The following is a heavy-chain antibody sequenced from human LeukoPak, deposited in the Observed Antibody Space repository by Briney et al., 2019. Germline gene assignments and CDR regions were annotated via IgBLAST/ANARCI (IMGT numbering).Heavy chain of an antibody. D-gene: IGHD5-12*01. J-gene: IGHJ6*02. V-gene: IGHV4-59*01. CDR2: IYYTGST. CDR1: GGSISSLY. Sequence: HSETLSLTCSVSGGSISSLYWSWIRQPPGKGLEWIGYIYYTGSTNYNPSLKSRVTISVDTSKNQLSLKLSSVTAADTAVYFCVRDLVATIDHYYYGMDVWGQGTTVTVSS. CDR3: VRDLVATIDHYYYGMDV.